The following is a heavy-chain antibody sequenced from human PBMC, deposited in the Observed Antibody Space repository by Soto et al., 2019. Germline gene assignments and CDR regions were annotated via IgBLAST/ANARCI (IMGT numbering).Heavy chain of an antibody. J-gene: IGHJ1*01. CDR1: GFTFSSYA. V-gene: IGHV3-23*01. CDR3: SPKKDAEYFKH. CDR2: ISGSGGST. Sequence: GGSLRLSCAASGFTFSSYAMSWVRQAPGKGLEWVSAISGSGGSTYYADSVKGRFTISRDNSKNTLYLQMNSLRAEDTAVYYCSPKKDAEYFKHWGQGTLVTVSS.